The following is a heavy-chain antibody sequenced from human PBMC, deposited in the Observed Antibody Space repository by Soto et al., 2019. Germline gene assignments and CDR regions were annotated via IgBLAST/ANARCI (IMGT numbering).Heavy chain of an antibody. D-gene: IGHD3-10*01. CDR3: ARGSPGPVDH. J-gene: IGHJ4*02. CDR2: MNPHGGDT. Sequence: GASVKVSCKASGYSFTSLHFNCVRQATGQGLEWIGWMNPHGGDTGFAQRFQGRVTMTRNTSINTAYMELRSLRSQDTAVYYCARGSPGPVDHWGQGTQVTVSS. CDR1: GYSFTSLH. V-gene: IGHV1-8*01.